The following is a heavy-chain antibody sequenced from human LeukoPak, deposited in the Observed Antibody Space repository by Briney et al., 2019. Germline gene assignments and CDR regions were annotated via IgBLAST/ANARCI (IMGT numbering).Heavy chain of an antibody. CDR1: GGSISSSSYY. D-gene: IGHD3-10*01. Sequence: PSETLSLTCTVSGGSISSSSYYWGWIRQPPGKGLEWIGSIYYSGSTYYNPSLKSRVTISVDTSKNQFSLKLSSVTAADTAVYYCASRYYYGSDAVDYWGQGILVTVSS. V-gene: IGHV4-39*01. CDR2: IYYSGST. CDR3: ASRYYYGSDAVDY. J-gene: IGHJ4*02.